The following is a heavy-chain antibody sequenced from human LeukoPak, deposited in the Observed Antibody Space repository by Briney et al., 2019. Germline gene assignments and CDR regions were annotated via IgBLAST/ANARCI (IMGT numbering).Heavy chain of an antibody. CDR3: ADYYASGSYPP. J-gene: IGHJ5*02. CDR2: ILSKTSGGTT. D-gene: IGHD3-10*01. V-gene: IGHV3-15*01. CDR1: GFTGSHNY. Sequence: PGGSLRLSCAASGFTGSHNYMSWVRQAPGKGLEWVGRILSKTSGGTTDYATPVKGRFTISRDDSKNMLYLHMNSLQIEDTAVYYCADYYASGSYPPWGQGTLVTVSS.